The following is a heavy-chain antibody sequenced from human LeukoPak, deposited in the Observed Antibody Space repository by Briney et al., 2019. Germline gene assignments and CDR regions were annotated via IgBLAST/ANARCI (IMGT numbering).Heavy chain of an antibody. CDR3: ARVGDYALKD. CDR2: IYYSGST. V-gene: IGHV4-59*01. Sequence: SETLSLTCTVSGGSISSYYWSWIRQPPGKGLEWIGYIYYSGSTNYIPSLKSRVTISVDTSKNQFSLKLSSVTAADTGVYYCARVGDYALKDWGQGTLVTVSS. J-gene: IGHJ4*02. D-gene: IGHD3-16*01. CDR1: GGSISSYY.